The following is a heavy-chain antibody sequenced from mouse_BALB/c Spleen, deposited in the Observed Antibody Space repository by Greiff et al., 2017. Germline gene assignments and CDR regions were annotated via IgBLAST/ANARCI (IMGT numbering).Heavy chain of an antibody. CDR3: ARSGLLRAMDY. CDR1: GFNIKDYY. D-gene: IGHD1-1*01. J-gene: IGHJ4*01. V-gene: IGHV14-1*02. Sequence: EVQLQQSGAELVRPGALVKLSCKASGFNIKDYYMHWVKQRPEQGLEWIGWIDPENGNTIYDPKFQGKASITADTSSNTAYLQLSSLTSEDTAVYYCARSGLLRAMDYWGQGTSVTVSS. CDR2: IDPENGNT.